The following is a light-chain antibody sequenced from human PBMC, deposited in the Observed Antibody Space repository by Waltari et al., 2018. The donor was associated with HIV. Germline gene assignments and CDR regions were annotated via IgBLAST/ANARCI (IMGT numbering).Light chain of an antibody. CDR2: GAS. V-gene: IGKV1-39*01. J-gene: IGKJ3*01. CDR3: QQSYSIPVT. CDR1: QSISTY. Sequence: DIQMTQSPPSLSASVGDRVTITCRASQSISTYLNWYQQKPGKAPKLLIYGASNLQTGVPSRLSGSGSGTDFTLTITSLQPEDFATYYCQQSYSIPVTFGPGTKVDIK.